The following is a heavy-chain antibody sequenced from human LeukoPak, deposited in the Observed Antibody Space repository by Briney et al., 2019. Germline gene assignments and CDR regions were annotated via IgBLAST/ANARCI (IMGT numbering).Heavy chain of an antibody. D-gene: IGHD4-11*01. CDR2: TNVGNDYT. CDR3: ARDDFSTYPGLNYFDY. V-gene: IGHV1-3*01. J-gene: IGHJ4*02. CDR1: GYTFTHYA. Sequence: ASVKVSCKASGYTFTHYAVHWVRQAPGQRLEWMGWTNVGNDYTESSQKFQDRLTITSDTTATTVYMELSSLRSEDTAVYYCARDDFSTYPGLNYFDYWGQGSLVTVSS.